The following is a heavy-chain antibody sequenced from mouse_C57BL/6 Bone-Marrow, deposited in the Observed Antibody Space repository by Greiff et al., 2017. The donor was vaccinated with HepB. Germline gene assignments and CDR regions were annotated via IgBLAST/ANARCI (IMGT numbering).Heavy chain of an antibody. CDR1: GFSLTSYG. J-gene: IGHJ4*01. V-gene: IGHV2-2*01. D-gene: IGHD1-1*01. CDR3: ARASYYYGYAMDY. Sequence: VKLQESGPGLVQPSQSLSITCTVSGFSLTSYGVHWVRQSPGKGLEWLGVIWSGGSTDYNAAFISRLSISKDNSTSQVFFKMNSLQADDTAIYYCARASYYYGYAMDYWGQGTSVTVSS. CDR2: IWSGGST.